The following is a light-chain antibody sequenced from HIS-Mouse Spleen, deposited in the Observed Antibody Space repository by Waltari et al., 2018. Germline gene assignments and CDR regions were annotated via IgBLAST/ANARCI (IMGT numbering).Light chain of an antibody. CDR3: CSYAGSSTWV. CDR2: EGS. Sequence: QSALTQPASVSGSPGQSITISCTGTSPAVGRYNLVSWYQQHPGKAPKLMIYEGSKRPSGVSNRFSGSKSGNTASLTISGLQAEDEADYYCCSYAGSSTWVFGGGTKLTVL. CDR1: SPAVGRYNL. V-gene: IGLV2-23*01. J-gene: IGLJ3*02.